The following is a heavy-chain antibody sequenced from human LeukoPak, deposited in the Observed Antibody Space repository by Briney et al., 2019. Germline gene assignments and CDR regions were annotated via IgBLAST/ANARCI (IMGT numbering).Heavy chain of an antibody. CDR1: GFTFSSYS. Sequence: GGSLRLSCAASGFTFSSYSMNWVRQAPGKGLEWVSSISSSSSYIYYADSVKGRFTISRDNAKNSLYLQMNSLRADYTAVYYFSIYPIGGLYYYYIDVRCKATTVPVSS. J-gene: IGHJ6*03. D-gene: IGHD2-2*02. CDR2: ISSSSSYI. V-gene: IGHV3-21*01. CDR3: SIYPIGGLYYYYIDV.